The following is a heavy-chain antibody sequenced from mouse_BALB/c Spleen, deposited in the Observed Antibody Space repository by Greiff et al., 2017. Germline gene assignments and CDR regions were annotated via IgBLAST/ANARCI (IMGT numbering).Heavy chain of an antibody. V-gene: IGHV7-3*02. CDR3: ARDRRGDAMDY. J-gene: IGHJ4*01. CDR1: GFTFTDYY. CDR2: IRNKANGYTT. Sequence: EVKVEESGGGLVQPGGSLRLSCATSGFTFTDYYMSWVRQPPGKALEWLGFIRNKANGYTTEYSASVKGRFTISRDNSQSILYLQMNTLRAEDSATYYCARDRRGDAMDYWGQGTSVTVSS.